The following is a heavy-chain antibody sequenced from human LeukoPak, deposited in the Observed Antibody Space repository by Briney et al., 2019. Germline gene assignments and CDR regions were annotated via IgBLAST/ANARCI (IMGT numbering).Heavy chain of an antibody. Sequence: SETLPLTCTVSGGSVSSGSYYWSWIRQPPGKGLEWIGYIYYSGGTNYNPSLKSRVTISVDTSKNQFSLKLSSVTAADTAVYYCARVNYYDSSGYYPYAFDIWGQGTMVTVSS. CDR3: ARVNYYDSSGYYPYAFDI. V-gene: IGHV4-61*01. J-gene: IGHJ3*02. D-gene: IGHD3-22*01. CDR1: GGSVSSGSYY. CDR2: IYYSGGT.